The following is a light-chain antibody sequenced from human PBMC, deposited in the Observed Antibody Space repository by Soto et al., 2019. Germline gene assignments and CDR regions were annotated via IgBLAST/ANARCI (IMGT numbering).Light chain of an antibody. J-gene: IGLJ1*01. Sequence: QSVLTQPASVSGSPGQSITISCTGTSSDVGGYDYVSWYQQHPGKAPKLMIYEVTNRPSGVSNRFSGSRSGNTASLTISGLQAEDEADYYCMSYTGSADRVFGTGTKATVL. CDR3: MSYTGSADRV. V-gene: IGLV2-14*01. CDR2: EVT. CDR1: SSDVGGYDY.